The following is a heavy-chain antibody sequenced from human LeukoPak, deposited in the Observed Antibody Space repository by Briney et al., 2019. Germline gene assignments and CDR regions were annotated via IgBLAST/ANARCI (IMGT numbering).Heavy chain of an antibody. CDR1: GFTFSSYE. CDR2: IYSSGNNI. J-gene: IGHJ4*02. CDR3: AREGNDGYSLGSDY. V-gene: IGHV3-48*03. D-gene: IGHD5-24*01. Sequence: GGSLRLSCAASGFTFSSYEMNWVRQAPGKGLEWVSYIYSSGNNIYYADSVKGRFTISRDNAKNLLYLQMNSLRAEDTAVYYCAREGNDGYSLGSDYWGQGILVTVSS.